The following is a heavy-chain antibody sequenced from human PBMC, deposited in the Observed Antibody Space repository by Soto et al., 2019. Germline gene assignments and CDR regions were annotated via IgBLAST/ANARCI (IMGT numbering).Heavy chain of an antibody. Sequence: PVGSLRLSCVVSGVSFTNAWMSWVRQAPGKGLEWVGRIKNKADGGTTDYAAPVRGRFTISRDDSKNTLFLQMNSLETEDTALYYCTTDPGDYQDFWGRGTLVTVSS. V-gene: IGHV3-15*01. CDR3: TTDPGDYQDF. CDR2: IKNKADGGTT. J-gene: IGHJ4*02. D-gene: IGHD4-17*01. CDR1: GVSFTNAW.